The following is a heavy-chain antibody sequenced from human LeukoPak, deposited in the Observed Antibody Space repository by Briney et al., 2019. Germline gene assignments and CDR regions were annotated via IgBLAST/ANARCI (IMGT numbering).Heavy chain of an antibody. Sequence: PGGSLRLSCAASEFTFSSSAMSWVRQAPGKGLEWVSAISNNGGYTYYADSVQGRFTISRDNSKSTLCLQMSSLRAEDTAVYYCAKQLGYCSDGSCYFPYWGQGTLVTVSS. V-gene: IGHV3-23*01. CDR1: EFTFSSSA. CDR2: ISNNGGYT. CDR3: AKQLGYCSDGSCYFPY. D-gene: IGHD2-15*01. J-gene: IGHJ4*02.